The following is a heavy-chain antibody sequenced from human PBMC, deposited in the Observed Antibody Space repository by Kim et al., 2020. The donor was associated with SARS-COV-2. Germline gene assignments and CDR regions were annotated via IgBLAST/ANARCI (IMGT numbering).Heavy chain of an antibody. V-gene: IGHV1-3*01. Sequence: ASVKVSCKASGYTFTSYAMHWVRQAPGQRLEWMGWINAGNGNTKYSQKFQGRVTITRDTSASTAYMELSSLRSEDTAVYYCARGYYYGSGSYYEIDYWGQGTLVTVSS. CDR1: GYTFTSYA. CDR3: ARGYYYGSGSYYEIDY. J-gene: IGHJ4*02. CDR2: INAGNGNT. D-gene: IGHD3-10*01.